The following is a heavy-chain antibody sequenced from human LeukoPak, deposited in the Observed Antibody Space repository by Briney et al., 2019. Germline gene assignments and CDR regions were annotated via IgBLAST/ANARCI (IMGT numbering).Heavy chain of an antibody. D-gene: IGHD3-16*02. CDR3: AKEGLGDYVWGSYRSSDAFDI. J-gene: IGHJ3*02. V-gene: IGHV3-33*06. CDR2: IWYDGSNK. CDR1: GFTFSSYG. Sequence: PGGSLRLSCAASGFTFSSYGMHWVRQAPGKGLEWVAVIWYDGSNKYYADSVKGRFTISRDNSKNTLYLQMNSLRAEDTAVYYCAKEGLGDYVWGSYRSSDAFDIWGQGTMVTVSS.